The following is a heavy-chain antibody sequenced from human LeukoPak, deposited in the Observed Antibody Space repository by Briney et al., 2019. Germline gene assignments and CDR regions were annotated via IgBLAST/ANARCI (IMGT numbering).Heavy chain of an antibody. J-gene: IGHJ4*02. V-gene: IGHV4-59*08. Sequence: SETLSLTCSVSGDSITNYYWSWLRQPPGMGLEWIGYISYSGSTNYNPSLKSRVTISIDTSKNQFSLRLSSVTAADTAVYYCASAPHVNYFDFWGQGALVTVST. CDR2: ISYSGST. CDR1: GDSITNYY. CDR3: ASAPHVNYFDF. D-gene: IGHD2/OR15-2a*01.